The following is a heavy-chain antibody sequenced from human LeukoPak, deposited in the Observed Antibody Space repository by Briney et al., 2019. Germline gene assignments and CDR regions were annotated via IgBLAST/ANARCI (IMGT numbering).Heavy chain of an antibody. CDR1: GFTFSSYA. D-gene: IGHD3-10*01. V-gene: IGHV3-23*01. CDR2: ISGSGGST. J-gene: IGHJ6*02. CDR3: AKELRITMVRGVSYGMDV. Sequence: PGGSLRLSCAASGFTFSSYAMSWVRQAPGKGLEWVSAISGSGGSTYYADSVKGRFTISRDNSKNTLYLQKNSLRAEDTAVYYCAKELRITMVRGVSYGMDVWGQGTTVTVSS.